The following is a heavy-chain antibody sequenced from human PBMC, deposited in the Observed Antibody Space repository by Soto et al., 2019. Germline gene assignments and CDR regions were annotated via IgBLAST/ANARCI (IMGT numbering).Heavy chain of an antibody. CDR1: GYTFTSYG. V-gene: IGHV1-18*01. Sequence: ASVKVSCKASGYTFTSYGISWVRQAPGQGLEWMGWISAYNGNTNYAQKLQGRVTMTTDTSTSTAYMELRSLRSDDTAVYYRARDFTMIVEGYYFDYWGQGTLVT. CDR3: ARDFTMIVEGYYFDY. J-gene: IGHJ4*02. CDR2: ISAYNGNT. D-gene: IGHD3-22*01.